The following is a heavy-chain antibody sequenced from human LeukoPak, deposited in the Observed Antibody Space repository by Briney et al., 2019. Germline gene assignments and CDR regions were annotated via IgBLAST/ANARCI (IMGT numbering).Heavy chain of an antibody. CDR1: GFIFSSYG. Sequence: PGGSLRLSCAASGFIFSSYGVHWVRQAPGKGLKWVAFIRYDGSNTYYADSVKGRFTISRDNSKNTLYLQMNSLRAEDTAIYYCATYRQVLLPFESWGQGTLVTVSS. CDR2: IRYDGSNT. D-gene: IGHD2-8*02. CDR3: ATYRQVLLPFES. V-gene: IGHV3-30*02. J-gene: IGHJ4*02.